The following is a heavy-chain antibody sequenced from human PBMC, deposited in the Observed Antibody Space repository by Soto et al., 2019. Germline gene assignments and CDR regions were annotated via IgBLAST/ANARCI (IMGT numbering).Heavy chain of an antibody. V-gene: IGHV4-59*01. J-gene: IGHJ5*02. Sequence: SETLSLTCTVSGGSISSYYWSWIRQPPGKGLEWIGDIYYSGSTNYNPSLKSRVTISVDTSKNQFSLKLSSVTAADTAVYYCARGGLDIGDTGSPIWFDPWGQGTLVPVSS. CDR2: IYYSGST. D-gene: IGHD5-12*01. CDR1: GGSISSYY. CDR3: ARGGLDIGDTGSPIWFDP.